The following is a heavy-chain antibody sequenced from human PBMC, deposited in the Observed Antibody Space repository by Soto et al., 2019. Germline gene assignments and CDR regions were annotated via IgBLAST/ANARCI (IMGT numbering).Heavy chain of an antibody. CDR2: INHSGST. CDR3: ASLPVMATVTTPYYFAY. CDR1: GGSCSGYY. Sequence: TSETLSLTCAVYGGSCSGYYWSWIRQPPGKGLEWIGEINHSGSTNYNPSLKSRVTISVDTSKNQFSLKLSSVTAADTAVYYCASLPVMATVTTPYYFAYWGQGTLVTVSS. D-gene: IGHD4-17*01. V-gene: IGHV4-34*01. J-gene: IGHJ4*02.